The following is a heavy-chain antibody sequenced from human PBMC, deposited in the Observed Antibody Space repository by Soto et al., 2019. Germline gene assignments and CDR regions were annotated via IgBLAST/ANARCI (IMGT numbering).Heavy chain of an antibody. J-gene: IGHJ3*02. CDR3: ARIEMATISTAAFDI. V-gene: IGHV5-51*01. CDR1: GYIFTSYW. D-gene: IGHD5-12*01. Sequence: PGESLKISCNGSGYIFTSYWIGWVRQMPGKGLEWMGIIYPGDSDTRYSPSFQGQVTISADKSISTAYLQWSSLKASDTAMYYCARIEMATISTAAFDIWGQGTMVTVSS. CDR2: IYPGDSDT.